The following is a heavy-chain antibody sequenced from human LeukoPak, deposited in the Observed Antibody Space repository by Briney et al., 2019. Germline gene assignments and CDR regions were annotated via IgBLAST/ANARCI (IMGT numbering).Heavy chain of an antibody. D-gene: IGHD3-10*01. CDR3: AREVPSTMVRGGLRFDP. Sequence: SETLSLTCTVSGGSISSYYWSWIRQPPGKGLEWVGYIYYSGSTNYNPSLKSRVTISVDTSKNQFSLKLSSVTAADTAVYYCAREVPSTMVRGGLRFDPWGQGTLVTVSS. J-gene: IGHJ5*02. V-gene: IGHV4-59*01. CDR1: GGSISSYY. CDR2: IYYSGST.